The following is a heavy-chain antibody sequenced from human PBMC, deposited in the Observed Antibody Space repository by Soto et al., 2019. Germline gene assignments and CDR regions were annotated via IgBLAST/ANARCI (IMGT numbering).Heavy chain of an antibody. Sequence: SETLSLTCPVSGGSISSYYWSWIRQPPGKGLEWIGYIYYSGSTNYNPSLKSRVTISVDTSKNQFSLKLSSVTAADTAVYYCARDAVYGMDVWGQGTTVTVSS. J-gene: IGHJ6*02. V-gene: IGHV4-59*01. CDR2: IYYSGST. CDR1: GGSISSYY. CDR3: ARDAVYGMDV.